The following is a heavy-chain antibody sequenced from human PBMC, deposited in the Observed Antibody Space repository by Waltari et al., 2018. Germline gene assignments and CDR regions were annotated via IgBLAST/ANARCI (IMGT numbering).Heavy chain of an antibody. V-gene: IGHV4-34*01. CDR1: GGSFSGYF. J-gene: IGHJ5*02. D-gene: IGHD3-9*01. CDR3: ARATGCAIGWYDL. CDR2: INRDGSN. Sequence: QVQLQQWGAGLLKPSETLSLTCAVYGGSFSGYFWSWIRQSPGKGLEWIGQINRDGSNKFNPSLKSRVTMTRDTSARTVYLELRDLTYDDTAMYYCARATGCAIGWYDLWGQGSLVSVSS.